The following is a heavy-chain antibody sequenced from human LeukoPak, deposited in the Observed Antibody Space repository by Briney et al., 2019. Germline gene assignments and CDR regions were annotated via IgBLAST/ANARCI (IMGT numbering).Heavy chain of an antibody. CDR3: ARDQNLVSWGLDYFDY. CDR2: IKQDGSDK. Sequence: PGRSLRLSCAASGIPFGSYWMSWVRQAPGKGLEWVANIKQDGSDKYYVDPVKGRFTVSRDDAKNSLYLQMNSLRVEDTAVYYCARDQNLVSWGLDYFDYWGQGTLVTVSS. CDR1: GIPFGSYW. J-gene: IGHJ4*02. D-gene: IGHD3-16*01. V-gene: IGHV3-7*01.